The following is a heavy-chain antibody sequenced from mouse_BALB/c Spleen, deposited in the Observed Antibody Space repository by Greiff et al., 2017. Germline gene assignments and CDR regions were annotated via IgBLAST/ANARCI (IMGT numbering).Heavy chain of an antibody. CDR1: GFTFSSFG. D-gene: IGHD2-13*01. CDR3: ARSPYGDYQSYYFDY. CDR2: ISSGSSTI. V-gene: IGHV5-17*02. Sequence: EVKLVESGGGLVQPGGSRKLSCAASGFTFSSFGMHWVRQAPEKGLEWVAYISSGSSTIYYADTVKGRFTISRDNPKNPLFLQMTSLRSEDTAMYYCARSPYGDYQSYYFDYWGQGTTLTVSS. J-gene: IGHJ2*01.